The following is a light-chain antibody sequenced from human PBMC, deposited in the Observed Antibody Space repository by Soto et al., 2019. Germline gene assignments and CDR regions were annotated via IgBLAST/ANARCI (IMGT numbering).Light chain of an antibody. CDR3: ATWDDSLNSLM. Sequence: QSVLTQSPSASGTPGQRVNFSCSGSSSNIGGNYVYWYQHLPGAAPKLLFYRNDQRPSGVPDRFSASKFGTSASLAISGLRSEDDAHYYCATWDDSLNSLMFGGGTKVTVL. J-gene: IGLJ3*02. CDR1: SSNIGGNY. CDR2: RND. V-gene: IGLV1-47*01.